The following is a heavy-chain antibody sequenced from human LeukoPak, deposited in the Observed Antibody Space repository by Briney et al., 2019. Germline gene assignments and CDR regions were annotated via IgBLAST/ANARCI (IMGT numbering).Heavy chain of an antibody. D-gene: IGHD3-22*01. J-gene: IGHJ4*02. CDR1: GGSISSGGYY. CDR2: IYYSGST. V-gene: IGHV4-31*03. Sequence: SETLSLTCTVSGGSISSGGYYWSWIRQHPGKGLVWIGYIYYSGSTYYNPSLKRRVTISVDTSKHQFSLKLSSVTAAGTAVYYCARWISSGDYVLAYWGQGTLVTVSS. CDR3: ARWISSGDYVLAY.